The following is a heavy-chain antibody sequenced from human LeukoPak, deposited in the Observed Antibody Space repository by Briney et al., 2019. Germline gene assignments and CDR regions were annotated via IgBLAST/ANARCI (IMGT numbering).Heavy chain of an antibody. CDR2: IYPGDSDT. CDR1: GYRFTSYW. D-gene: IGHD7-27*01. Sequence: GESLKISCKGSGYRFTSYWIGWVRQMPGKGLEWMGIIYPGDSDTRYSPPFQGQGTISADKSISTAYLQWSSLQASDTAIYYCARLGGNWESDYWGQGTLVTVSS. CDR3: ARLGGNWESDY. V-gene: IGHV5-51*01. J-gene: IGHJ4*02.